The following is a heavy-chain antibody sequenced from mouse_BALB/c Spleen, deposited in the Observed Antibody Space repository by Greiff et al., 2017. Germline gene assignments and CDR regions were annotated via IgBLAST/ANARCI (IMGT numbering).Heavy chain of an antibody. Sequence: DVMLVESGGGLVKPGGSLKLSCAASGFTFSSFGMHWVRQAPEKGLEWVAYISSGSSTIYYADTVKGRFTISRDNPKNTLFLQMTSLRSEDTAMYYCARWPYYAMDYWGQGTSVTVSS. J-gene: IGHJ4*01. CDR2: ISSGSSTI. CDR3: ARWPYYAMDY. V-gene: IGHV5-17*02. CDR1: GFTFSSFG.